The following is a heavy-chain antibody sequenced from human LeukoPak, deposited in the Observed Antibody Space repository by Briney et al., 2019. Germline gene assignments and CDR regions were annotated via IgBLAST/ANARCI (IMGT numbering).Heavy chain of an antibody. V-gene: IGHV3-7*01. CDR1: GFSFSTNW. D-gene: IGHD1-1*01. Sequence: GGSLRLSCVASGFSFSTNWMDWVRQAPGKGLEWVANIKRDGSEENYVDSVKGRFTISRDNAKNSLYLEMNSLRAEDTAVYYCAKEGNWNLDYWGQGALVTVSS. CDR3: AKEGNWNLDY. J-gene: IGHJ4*02. CDR2: IKRDGSEE.